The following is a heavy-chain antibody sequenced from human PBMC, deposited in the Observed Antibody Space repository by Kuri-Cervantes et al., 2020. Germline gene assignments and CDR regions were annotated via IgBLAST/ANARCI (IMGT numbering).Heavy chain of an antibody. CDR3: AKAQDIVATIIDY. V-gene: IGHV3-23*01. D-gene: IGHD5-12*01. J-gene: IGHJ4*02. CDR1: GFTFSSYA. Sequence: GESLKISCAAPGFTFSSYAMSWVRQAPGKGLEWVSAISGSGGSTYYADSVKGRFTISRDNSKNTLYLQMNSLRAEDTAVYYCAKAQDIVATIIDYWGQGTLVTVSS. CDR2: ISGSGGST.